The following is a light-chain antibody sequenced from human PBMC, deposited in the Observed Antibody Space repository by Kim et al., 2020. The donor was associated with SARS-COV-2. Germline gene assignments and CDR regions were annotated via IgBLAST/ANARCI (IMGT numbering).Light chain of an antibody. V-gene: IGLV2-14*03. CDR2: DVS. CDR3: TSYTRSSTWV. J-gene: IGLJ3*02. Sequence: QSALTQTASVSGSPGQSITISCTGTTSDVGGYKYVSWYQQHPGKAPKLLIHDVSNRPSGVSYRFSASKSGNTASLTISGLQSEDEADYYCTSYTRSSTWVFGGGTQLTVL. CDR1: TSDVGGYKY.